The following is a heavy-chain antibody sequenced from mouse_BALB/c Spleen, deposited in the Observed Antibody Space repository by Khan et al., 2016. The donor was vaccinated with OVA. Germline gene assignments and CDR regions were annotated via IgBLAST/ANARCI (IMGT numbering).Heavy chain of an antibody. Sequence: QIQLVQSGPELKKPGETVKISCKASGYTFTNCGMNWVQQAPGKGLKWMGWINTYTGEPTYADDFKGRFAFSLETSANTAYLQINNHKNEDTATYFCARPPYFSDVLDYWGQGTSVTVSS. CDR1: GYTFTNCG. J-gene: IGHJ4*01. D-gene: IGHD2-10*01. V-gene: IGHV9-3-1*01. CDR3: ARPPYFSDVLDY. CDR2: INTYTGEP.